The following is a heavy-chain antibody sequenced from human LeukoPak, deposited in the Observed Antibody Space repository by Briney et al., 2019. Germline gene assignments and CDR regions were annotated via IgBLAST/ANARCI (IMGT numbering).Heavy chain of an antibody. Sequence: SETLSLTCTVSGGSISSYYWSWIRQPPGKGLEWIGYIYYSGSTNYNPSLKSRVTISVDTSKNQFSLKLSSVTAADTAVYYCARFTGYDSGTRFDPWGQGTLVTVSS. D-gene: IGHD3-10*01. CDR1: GGSISSYY. CDR3: ARFTGYDSGTRFDP. J-gene: IGHJ5*02. V-gene: IGHV4-59*08. CDR2: IYYSGST.